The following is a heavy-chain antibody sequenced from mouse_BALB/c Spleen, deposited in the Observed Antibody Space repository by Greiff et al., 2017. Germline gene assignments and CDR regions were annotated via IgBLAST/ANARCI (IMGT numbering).Heavy chain of an antibody. CDR1: GFTFSSFG. J-gene: IGHJ4*01. D-gene: IGHD1-2*01. CDR3: AATATYYAMDY. Sequence: EVQLVESGGGLVQPGGSRKLSCAASGFTFSSFGMHWVRQAPEKGLEWVAYISSGSSTIYYADTVKGRFTISRDNPKNTLFLQMTSLRSEDTAMYYCAATATYYAMDYWGQGTSVTVSS. V-gene: IGHV5-17*02. CDR2: ISSGSSTI.